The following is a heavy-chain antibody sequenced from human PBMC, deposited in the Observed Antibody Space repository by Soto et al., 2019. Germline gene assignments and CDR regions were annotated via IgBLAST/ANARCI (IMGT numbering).Heavy chain of an antibody. CDR1: AFTFNTYA. CDR2: ISYDGSNK. J-gene: IGHJ4*02. V-gene: IGHV3-30-3*01. Sequence: GGSLRLSCAASAFTFNTYAMHWVRQAPGKGLEWVAVISYDGSNKYYADSVKGRFTISRDNSKNTLYLQMNSLRAEDTAVYYCARVSRAMIVVVITVSFDYWGQGTLVTVSS. CDR3: ARVSRAMIVVVITVSFDY. D-gene: IGHD3-22*01.